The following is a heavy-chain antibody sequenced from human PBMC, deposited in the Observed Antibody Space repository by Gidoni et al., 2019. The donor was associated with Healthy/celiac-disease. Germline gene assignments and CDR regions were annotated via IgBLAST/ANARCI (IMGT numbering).Heavy chain of an antibody. D-gene: IGHD5-18*01. V-gene: IGHV3-9*01. Sequence: EVQLVESGGGLVQPGRSLRLSCAASGFTFDDSAMHWVRQAPGKGLEWVSGISWNSGSIGYADSVKGRFTISRDNAKNSLYLQMNSLRAEDTALYYCAKDADSYGRSAYYGMDVWGQGTTVTVSS. J-gene: IGHJ6*02. CDR3: AKDADSYGRSAYYGMDV. CDR2: ISWNSGSI. CDR1: GFTFDDSA.